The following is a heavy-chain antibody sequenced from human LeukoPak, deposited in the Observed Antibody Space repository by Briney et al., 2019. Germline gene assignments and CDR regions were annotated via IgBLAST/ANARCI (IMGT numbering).Heavy chain of an antibody. CDR3: ARDETSSYSGSFLTPGSMDV. CDR1: GFTFSTYG. V-gene: IGHV3-23*01. Sequence: GGSLRLSCAASGFTFSTYGMSWVRQAPGKGLEWVSAVRGSGSDTYYADSVKGRFSLSRDDSKNTLYLQMNSLRAEDTAVCYCARDETSSYSGSFLTPGSMDVWGQGTTVTVSS. J-gene: IGHJ6*02. CDR2: VRGSGSDT. D-gene: IGHD1-26*01.